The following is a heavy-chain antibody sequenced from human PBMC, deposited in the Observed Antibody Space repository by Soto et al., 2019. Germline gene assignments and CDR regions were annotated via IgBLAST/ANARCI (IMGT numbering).Heavy chain of an antibody. D-gene: IGHD3-22*01. CDR2: IHYSGGATYSP. Sequence: PSETLSLTCTVSGASIISDGYYWTWIRQHPGKGLEWLGYIHYSGGATYSPSYNPSLKSRIAISVDTSKRLFSLRLTSVSAADTAVYYSATVPTYYQDSIGYQPFPPWGPGTLVTVSS. J-gene: IGHJ5*02. CDR3: ATVPTYYQDSIGYQPFPP. CDR1: GASIISDGYY. V-gene: IGHV4-31*03.